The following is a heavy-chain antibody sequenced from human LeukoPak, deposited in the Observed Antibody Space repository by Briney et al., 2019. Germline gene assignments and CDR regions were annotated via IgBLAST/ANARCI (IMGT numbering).Heavy chain of an antibody. CDR1: GYTYG. CDR3: ARALAPYALRYFDWLLGQYYYGMDV. D-gene: IGHD3-9*01. V-gene: IGHV1-18*01. CDR2: ISTQNGNT. J-gene: IGHJ6*02. Sequence: ASVRVSCKASGYTYGITWVRQAPGQGLDWMGWISTQNGNTNYAQKLQGRVTMTTDTSTSTAYMELRSLRSDDTAVYYCARALAPYALRYFDWLLGQYYYGMDVWGQGTTVTVSS.